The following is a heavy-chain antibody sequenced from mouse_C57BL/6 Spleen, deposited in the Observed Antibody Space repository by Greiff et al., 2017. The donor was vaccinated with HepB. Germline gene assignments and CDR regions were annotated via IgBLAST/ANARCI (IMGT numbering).Heavy chain of an antibody. CDR3: ARDYGYHWAMDY. V-gene: IGHV1-61*01. J-gene: IGHJ4*01. CDR2: IYPSDSET. Sequence: VQLQQPGAELVRPGSSVKLSCKASGYTFTSYWMDWVKQRPGEGLEWIGNIYPSDSETHYNQKFKDKATLTVDKSSNTAYMQLSSLTSEDSAVYCCARDYGYHWAMDYWGRGTSVTVSS. D-gene: IGHD2-2*01. CDR1: GYTFTSYW.